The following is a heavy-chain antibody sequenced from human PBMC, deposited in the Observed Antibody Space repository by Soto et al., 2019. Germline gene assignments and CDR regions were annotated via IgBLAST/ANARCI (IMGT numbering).Heavy chain of an antibody. J-gene: IGHJ4*02. V-gene: IGHV3-23*01. Sequence: EVKLLESGGGLVPPGASARLSCITSGFIFDNYAMSWVRQSTGRGLEWVAAISGSGHGTVYTQSVQGRFIISRDKSKKTLFLQMNNLRDEDTAVYYCAKGRYFDTSGGCANYWGLGTLVSVSA. CDR1: GFIFDNYA. CDR2: ISGSGHGT. D-gene: IGHD3-22*01. CDR3: AKGRYFDTSGGCANY.